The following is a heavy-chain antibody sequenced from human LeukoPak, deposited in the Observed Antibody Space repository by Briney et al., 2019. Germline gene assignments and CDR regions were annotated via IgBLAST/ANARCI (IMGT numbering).Heavy chain of an antibody. Sequence: GRSLRLSCVVSAFTFSGYSMHWVRQAPGKGLEWVAFISHDGSNKYCADSLKGRFTISRDNSKNTLFLQMNSLRPEDTAVYYCARVGYDYNWYDALDIWGQGTMVTVSS. D-gene: IGHD1-1*01. V-gene: IGHV3-30*04. CDR2: ISHDGSNK. J-gene: IGHJ3*02. CDR1: AFTFSGYS. CDR3: ARVGYDYNWYDALDI.